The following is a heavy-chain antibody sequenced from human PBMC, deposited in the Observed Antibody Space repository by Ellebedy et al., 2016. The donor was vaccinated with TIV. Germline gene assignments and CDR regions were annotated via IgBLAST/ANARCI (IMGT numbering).Heavy chain of an antibody. J-gene: IGHJ4*02. V-gene: IGHV3-33*08. CDR2: IWYDGSNK. CDR1: GFTFSSYG. D-gene: IGHD5-24*01. CDR3: ARVYSTTIED. Sequence: GESLKISCGASGFTFSSYGMHWVRQAPGKGLEWVAVIWYDGSNKYYADSVKGRFTISRDNSKNTLYLQMNSLRAEDTAVYYCARVYSTTIEDWGQGTLVTVSS.